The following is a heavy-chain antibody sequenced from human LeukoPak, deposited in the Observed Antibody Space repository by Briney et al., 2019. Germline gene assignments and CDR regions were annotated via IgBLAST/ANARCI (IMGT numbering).Heavy chain of an antibody. CDR3: AKRGVVIRVILVGFHKEAYYFDS. D-gene: IGHD3-22*01. CDR1: GITLSNYG. J-gene: IGHJ4*02. V-gene: IGHV3-23*01. CDR2: ISDSGGRT. Sequence: GGSLRLSCAVSGITLSNYGMSWVRQAPGKGLEWVAGISDSGGRTNYADSVKGRFTISRDNPKNTLYLHMNSLRAEDTAVYFCAKRGVVIRVILVGFHKEAYYFDSWGRGALVTVSS.